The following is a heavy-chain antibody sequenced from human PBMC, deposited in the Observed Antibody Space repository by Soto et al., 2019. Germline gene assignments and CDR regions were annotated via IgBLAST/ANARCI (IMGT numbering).Heavy chain of an antibody. V-gene: IGHV3-23*01. CDR3: AKVWGSMVRGAPYDY. CDR1: GFTFSSYA. Sequence: GGSLRLSCAASGFTFSSYAMSWVRQAPGKGLEWVSAISGSGGSTYYADSVKGRFTISRDNSKNTLYLQMNSLRAEDTAVYYCAKVWGSMVRGAPYDYWGQGTLVTVSS. J-gene: IGHJ4*02. CDR2: ISGSGGST. D-gene: IGHD3-10*01.